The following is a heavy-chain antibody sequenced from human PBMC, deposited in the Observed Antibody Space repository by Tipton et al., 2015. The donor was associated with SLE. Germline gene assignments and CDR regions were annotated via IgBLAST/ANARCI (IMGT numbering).Heavy chain of an antibody. J-gene: IGHJ6*02. CDR1: GASVSSFC. CDR3: AGQRLRLLSPLDA. CDR2: VCNSVST. V-gene: IGHV4-59*08. Sequence: TLSPTCTVSGASVSSFCWNWIRQSPGKGLEWIACVCNSVSTNYDPSLKSRGTISVDTSKNHFSLELTSVTAADTAVYYCAGQRLRLLSPLDAWGQGTTVTVS. D-gene: IGHD3-10*01.